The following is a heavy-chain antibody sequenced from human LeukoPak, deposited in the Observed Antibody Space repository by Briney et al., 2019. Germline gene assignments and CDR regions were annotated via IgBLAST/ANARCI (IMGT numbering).Heavy chain of an antibody. CDR1: GGTFSSYA. J-gene: IGHJ5*02. V-gene: IGHV1-69*05. CDR2: IIPIFGTA. D-gene: IGHD6-19*01. Sequence: ASVKVSCKASGGTFSSYAISWVRQAPGQGLEWMGGIIPIFGTANYAQKFQGRVTITRDTSASTAYMELSSLRSEDTAVYYCARADFNIAVAVFDPWGQGTLVTVSS. CDR3: ARADFNIAVAVFDP.